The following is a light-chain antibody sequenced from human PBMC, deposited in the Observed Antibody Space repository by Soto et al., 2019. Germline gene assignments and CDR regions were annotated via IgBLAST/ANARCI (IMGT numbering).Light chain of an antibody. CDR3: QQYDRPPYS. Sequence: EIVVTQSPGTLSLSPGERGTLSCRASQSVSRNNLAWYQQRPGQPPRLFIYGASSRAPGIPDRFSGSGSGKDFTLTISRLEPEDSAVYFCQQYDRPPYSFGQGTKLEIK. J-gene: IGKJ2*01. CDR1: QSVSRNN. CDR2: GAS. V-gene: IGKV3-20*01.